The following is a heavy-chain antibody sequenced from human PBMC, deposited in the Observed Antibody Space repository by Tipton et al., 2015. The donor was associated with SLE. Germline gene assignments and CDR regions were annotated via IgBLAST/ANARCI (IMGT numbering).Heavy chain of an antibody. Sequence: TLSLTCTISGDSISNKNYYWGWIRQPPGKGLEWIGNINYSGTTYFNPSLKTRVTVSVDTSNIQFSLRLTSVTAADTAVYYCARAIGANYFHFWGQGILVTVSS. CDR2: INYSGTT. CDR1: GDSISNKNYY. V-gene: IGHV4-39*07. D-gene: IGHD3-16*01. CDR3: ARAIGANYFHF. J-gene: IGHJ4*02.